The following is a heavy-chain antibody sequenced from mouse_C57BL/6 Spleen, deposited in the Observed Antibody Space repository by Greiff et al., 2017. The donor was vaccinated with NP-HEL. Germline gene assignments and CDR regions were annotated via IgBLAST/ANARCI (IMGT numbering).Heavy chain of an antibody. Sequence: QVQLQQSGAELVRPGASVTLSCKASGYTFTDYEMHWVKQTPVHGLEWIGAIDPETGGTAYNQKFKGKAILTADKSSSTAYMELRSLTSEDSAVYYCTQITTVEGGWFAYWGQGTLVTVSA. CDR2: IDPETGGT. CDR3: TQITTVEGGWFAY. V-gene: IGHV1-15*01. D-gene: IGHD1-1*01. CDR1: GYTFTDYE. J-gene: IGHJ3*01.